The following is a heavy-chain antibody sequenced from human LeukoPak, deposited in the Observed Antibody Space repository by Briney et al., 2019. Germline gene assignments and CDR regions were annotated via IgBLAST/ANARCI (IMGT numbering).Heavy chain of an antibody. D-gene: IGHD2-2*01. CDR2: MNPNSGNT. V-gene: IGHV1-8*01. CDR1: GYTFTSYD. Sequence: ASVKVSCKASGYTFTSYDINWVRQATGQGLEWMGWMNPNSGNTGYAQKFQGRVTMTRNTSISTAYMELSSLRSEDTAVYYCARHIVVVPTHNWFDPWGQGTLVTVSS. J-gene: IGHJ5*02. CDR3: ARHIVVVPTHNWFDP.